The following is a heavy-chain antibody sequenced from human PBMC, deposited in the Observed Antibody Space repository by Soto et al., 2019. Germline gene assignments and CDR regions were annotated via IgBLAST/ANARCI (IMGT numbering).Heavy chain of an antibody. Sequence: GGSLRLSCAASGFAFSSHPMSWVRQAPERGLEWVSGISDSGGLTYNADSVKGRFTISRDNSKNTLYLQMNSLSAEDTALYYCTRRAFGSSGSFDIWGQGTMVTVSS. CDR2: ISDSGGLT. J-gene: IGHJ3*02. V-gene: IGHV3-23*01. CDR1: GFAFSSHP. D-gene: IGHD6-6*01. CDR3: TRRAFGSSGSFDI.